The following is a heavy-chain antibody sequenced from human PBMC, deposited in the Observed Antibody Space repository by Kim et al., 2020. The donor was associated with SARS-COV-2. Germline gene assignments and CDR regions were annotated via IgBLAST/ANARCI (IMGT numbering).Heavy chain of an antibody. CDR2: IYYSGST. Sequence: SETLSLTCTVSGGSISSGGYYWSWIRQHPGKGLEWIGYIYYSGSTYYNPSLKSRVTISVDTSKNQFSLKLSSVTAADTAVYYCARSPESYYGSGIVGMDVWGQGTTVTVSS. CDR3: ARSPESYYGSGIVGMDV. CDR1: GGSISSGGYY. J-gene: IGHJ6*02. V-gene: IGHV4-31*03. D-gene: IGHD3-10*01.